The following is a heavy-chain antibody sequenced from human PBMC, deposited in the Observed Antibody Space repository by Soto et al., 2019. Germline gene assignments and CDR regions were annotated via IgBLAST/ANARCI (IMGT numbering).Heavy chain of an antibody. CDR3: ARGVSFRWAS. CDR2: VLSCGTT. V-gene: IGHV4-4*02. Sequence: KTTETLSLTCAVSRGALSTDSGWGWDRQPPGTGLVRLRGVLSCGTTHYIQSLKSRIAMSVGKSGHHVSLALTSVAATDTDVSYCARGVSFRWASWGQGTLVIVSS. D-gene: IGHD2-8*01. CDR1: RGALSTDSG. J-gene: IGHJ5*02.